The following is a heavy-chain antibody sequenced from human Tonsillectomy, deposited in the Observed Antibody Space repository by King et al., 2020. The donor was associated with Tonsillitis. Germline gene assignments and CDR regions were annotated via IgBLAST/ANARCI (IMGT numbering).Heavy chain of an antibody. CDR2: ISYDGSNK. CDR3: ARRSRDCSGGSCYLDY. CDR1: GFTFSSYA. J-gene: IGHJ4*02. D-gene: IGHD2-15*01. V-gene: IGHV3-30-3*01. Sequence: VQLVESGGGLVQPGRSLRLSCAASGFTFSSYAMHWVRQAPGKGLEWVAVISYDGSNKYYADSVKGRFTISRDNSKNTLYLQMNSLRADDTAVYYCARRSRDCSGGSCYLDYWGQGTLVTVSS.